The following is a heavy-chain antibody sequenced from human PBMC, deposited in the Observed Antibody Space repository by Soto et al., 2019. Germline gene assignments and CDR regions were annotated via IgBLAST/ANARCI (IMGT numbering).Heavy chain of an antibody. CDR3: AADSRQGRFLEWLSAFDI. J-gene: IGHJ3*02. V-gene: IGHV1-58*01. D-gene: IGHD3-3*01. CDR1: GFTFTSSA. Sequence: SVKVSCKASGFTFTSSAVQWVRQARGQRLEWIGWIVVGSGNTNYAQKFQERVTITRDMFTSTAYMELSSLRSEDTAVYYCAADSRQGRFLEWLSAFDIWGQGTMVTVSS. CDR2: IVVGSGNT.